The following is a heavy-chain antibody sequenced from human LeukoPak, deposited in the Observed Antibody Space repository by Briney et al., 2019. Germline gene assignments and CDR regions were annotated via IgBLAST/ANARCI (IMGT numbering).Heavy chain of an antibody. Sequence: GGSLRLSCAASGFTSDDYGMSWGRHAPGERLERVSGINWNGGSTGYADYVKGRFTISRDNAKNSLYMQMNSLRAEDTALYYCARWWGGYDLDYYGMDVWGQGTTVTVSS. D-gene: IGHD5-12*01. J-gene: IGHJ6*02. CDR1: GFTSDDYG. CDR2: INWNGGST. V-gene: IGHV3-20*04. CDR3: ARWWGGYDLDYYGMDV.